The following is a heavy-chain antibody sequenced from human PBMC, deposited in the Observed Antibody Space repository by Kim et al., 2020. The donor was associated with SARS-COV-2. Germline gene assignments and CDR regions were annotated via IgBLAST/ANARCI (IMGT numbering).Heavy chain of an antibody. CDR3: AKGWSYFDY. J-gene: IGHJ4*02. Sequence: GSTYYADSVKGRFTISRDNSKNTLYLQMNSLRAEDTAVYYCAKGWSYFDYWCQGTLVTVSS. D-gene: IGHD3-3*01. V-gene: IGHV3-23*01. CDR2: GST.